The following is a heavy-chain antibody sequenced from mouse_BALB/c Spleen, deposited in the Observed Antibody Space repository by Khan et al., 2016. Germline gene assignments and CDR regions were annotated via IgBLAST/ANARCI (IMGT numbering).Heavy chain of an antibody. CDR1: GFNIKDTS. J-gene: IGHJ3*01. Sequence: VQLKQSGAELVKPGASVKLSCTASGFNIKDTSMHWVKQRPEQGLEWIGRIDPANGNTKYDPKFQGKATITADTSSNTDYLQLSSLTSEDTAVCYSSGSTYEYAVGFTSWGQWTLVSASA. CDR2: IDPANGNT. D-gene: IGHD2-4*01. V-gene: IGHV14-3*02. CDR3: SGSTYEYAVGFTS.